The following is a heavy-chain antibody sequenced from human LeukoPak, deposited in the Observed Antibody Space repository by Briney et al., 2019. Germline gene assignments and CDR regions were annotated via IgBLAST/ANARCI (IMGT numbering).Heavy chain of an antibody. CDR1: GGSFSGYY. Sequence: SETLSLTCAVSGGSFSGYYWSWIRQPPGKGLEWIGVINHSGSTNYNPSLKSRVTISVDTSKNKFSLKLSSVTAADTSVYYCARCLGYCSSTSCYNWFDRWGQGTLVSVSS. CDR2: INHSGST. CDR3: ARCLGYCSSTSCYNWFDR. J-gene: IGHJ5*02. D-gene: IGHD2-2*01. V-gene: IGHV4-34*01.